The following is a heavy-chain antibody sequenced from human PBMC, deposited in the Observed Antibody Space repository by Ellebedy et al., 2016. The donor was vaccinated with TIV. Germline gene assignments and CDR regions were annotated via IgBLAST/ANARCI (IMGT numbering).Heavy chain of an antibody. CDR3: AKDMSSWPKNFDY. CDR1: GFTFSSYA. J-gene: IGHJ4*02. Sequence: PGGSLRLSCAASGFTFSSYAMSWVRQAPGKELEWVSAISGSGGSTYYADSVKGRFTISRDNSKNTLYLQMNSLRAEDTAVYYCAKDMSSWPKNFDYWGQGTLVTVSS. D-gene: IGHD6-13*01. V-gene: IGHV3-23*01. CDR2: ISGSGGST.